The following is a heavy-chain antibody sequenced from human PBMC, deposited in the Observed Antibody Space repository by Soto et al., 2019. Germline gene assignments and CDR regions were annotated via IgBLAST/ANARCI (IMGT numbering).Heavy chain of an antibody. CDR3: AHRLYTSGWYFPK. CDR2: IYWDGDK. Sequence: SGPTLVNPTQTLTPTCTFSGFSLSTSGVGVSWIRQPPGKALEWLALIYWDGDKRYSPSLERRLTITKDTSKNLVVLKMTNMDPVDTGTYFCAHRLYTSGWYFPKWGQGALVTVS. CDR1: GFSLSTSGVG. V-gene: IGHV2-5*02. D-gene: IGHD6-19*01. J-gene: IGHJ4*02.